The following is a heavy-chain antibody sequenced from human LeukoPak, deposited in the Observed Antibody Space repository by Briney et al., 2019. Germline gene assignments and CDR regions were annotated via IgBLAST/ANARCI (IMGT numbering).Heavy chain of an antibody. CDR2: INHSGST. CDR3: ARRNYSSGWLKNCYMDV. Sequence: SETLSLTCAVYGGSFSGYYWSWIRQPPGKGLEWIGEINHSGSTNYNPSLKSRVTISVDTSKNQFSLKLSSVTAADTAVYYCARRNYSSGWLKNCYMDVWGKGTTVTVSS. D-gene: IGHD6-19*01. V-gene: IGHV4-34*01. J-gene: IGHJ6*03. CDR1: GGSFSGYY.